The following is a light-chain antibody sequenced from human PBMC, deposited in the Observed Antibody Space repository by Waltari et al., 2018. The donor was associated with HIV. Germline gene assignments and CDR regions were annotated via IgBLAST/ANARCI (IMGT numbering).Light chain of an antibody. Sequence: QSVLTQPPAASGTPGPRVTISCSGSMSNIGSTTVYWYQHVPGTAPKLLMYRNDQRPSGVPDRFSGSKSGTSASLAISGLRSEDEADYYCVVWDDSLSGVVFGGGTKLTVL. CDR3: VVWDDSLSGVV. V-gene: IGLV1-47*01. CDR2: RND. J-gene: IGLJ2*01. CDR1: MSNIGSTT.